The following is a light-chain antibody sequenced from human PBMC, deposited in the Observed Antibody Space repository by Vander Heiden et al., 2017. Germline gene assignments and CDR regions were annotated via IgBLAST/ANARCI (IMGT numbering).Light chain of an antibody. V-gene: IGLV3-19*01. J-gene: IGLJ2*01. CDR3: NSRDSSGNHP. CDR2: GKN. CDR1: SLRSYY. Sequence: SSQLPQDPAVSVALGPPVRITCQGDSLRSYYASWYQQKPGQAPGLVIYGKNNRPSGIPDRFSGSSSGNKASLTITGAQAEDEADYYCNSRDSSGNHPFGGGTKLTVL.